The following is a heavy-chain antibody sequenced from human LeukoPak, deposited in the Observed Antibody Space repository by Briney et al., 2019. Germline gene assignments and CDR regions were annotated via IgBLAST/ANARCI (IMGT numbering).Heavy chain of an antibody. J-gene: IGHJ4*02. D-gene: IGHD1-26*01. CDR1: GFTFSSYA. CDR2: ISGSGGST. CDR3: ARDGSGIDY. V-gene: IGHV3-23*01. Sequence: GGSLRLSCAASGFTFSSYAMSWVRQAPGKGLEWVSAISGSGGSTYYADSVKGRFTISRDNAKNSLYLQMNSLRAEDTAVYYCARDGSGIDYWGQGTLVTVSS.